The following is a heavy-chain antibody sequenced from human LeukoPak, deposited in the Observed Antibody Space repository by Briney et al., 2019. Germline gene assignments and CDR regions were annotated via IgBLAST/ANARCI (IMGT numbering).Heavy chain of an antibody. Sequence: SVKVSCKASGGTFSSYAISWVRQAPGQGLEWMGRIIPILGIANYAQKLQGRVTITADKSTSTAYMELSSLRSEDTAVYYCARGSYCGGDCFRYYLDYWGQGTLVTVSS. CDR2: IIPILGIA. CDR1: GGTFSSYA. V-gene: IGHV1-69*04. D-gene: IGHD2-21*02. CDR3: ARGSYCGGDCFRYYLDY. J-gene: IGHJ4*02.